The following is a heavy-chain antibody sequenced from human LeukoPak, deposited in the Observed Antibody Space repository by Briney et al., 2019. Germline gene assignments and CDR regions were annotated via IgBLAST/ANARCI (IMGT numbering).Heavy chain of an antibody. D-gene: IGHD6-19*01. CDR1: GFTFSTYA. V-gene: IGHV3-23*01. Sequence: GGSLRLSCAASGFTFSTYAMSWVRQAPGKGLEGVSAISSSGELTYYIDSVNARFTISRDNSKNTLYLQMNSLRAEDTAVYYCARGISGWYGYYFDYWGQGTLVTVSS. CDR3: ARGISGWYGYYFDY. J-gene: IGHJ4*02. CDR2: ISSSGELT.